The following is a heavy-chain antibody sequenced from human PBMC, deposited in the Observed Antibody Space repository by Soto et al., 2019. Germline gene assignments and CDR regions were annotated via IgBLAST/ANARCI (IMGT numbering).Heavy chain of an antibody. CDR3: ARDHVIAAAKRDDAFDI. J-gene: IGHJ3*02. V-gene: IGHV1-18*01. CDR2: ISAYNGNT. Sequence: ASVKVSCKASGYTFTSYGISWVRQAPGQGLEWMGWISAYNGNTNYAQKLQGRVTMTTDTSTSTAYMELRSLRSDDTAVYYCARDHVIAAAKRDDAFDIWGQGTMVTVSS. CDR1: GYTFTSYG. D-gene: IGHD6-13*01.